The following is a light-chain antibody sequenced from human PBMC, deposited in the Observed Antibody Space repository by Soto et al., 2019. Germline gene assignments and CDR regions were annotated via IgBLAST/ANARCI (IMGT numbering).Light chain of an antibody. Sequence: EIVLTQSPGTLSLSPGERATLSCRASPSVSGSNLAWYQQKPGQAPRLVIYGASSRATGIPDRFSGSGSGTDFTLTFSSLQPEDFATYYCQQSFSTPPTFGQGTKVDVK. J-gene: IGKJ1*01. CDR3: QQSFSTPPT. V-gene: IGKV3-20*01. CDR2: GAS. CDR1: PSVSGSN.